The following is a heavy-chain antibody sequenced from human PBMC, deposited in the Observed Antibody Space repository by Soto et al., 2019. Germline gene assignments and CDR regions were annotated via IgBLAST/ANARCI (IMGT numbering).Heavy chain of an antibody. CDR1: GFTFSSYG. D-gene: IGHD3-3*01. Sequence: GGSLRLSCAASGFTFSSYGMHWVRQAPGKGLEWMAVIWYDGSNKYYADSVKGRFTISRDNSKNTLYLQMNSLRAEDTAVYYCARGLRFLEWLLYSHYYYMDVWGKGTTVTVSS. CDR3: ARGLRFLEWLLYSHYYYMDV. J-gene: IGHJ6*03. CDR2: IWYDGSNK. V-gene: IGHV3-33*01.